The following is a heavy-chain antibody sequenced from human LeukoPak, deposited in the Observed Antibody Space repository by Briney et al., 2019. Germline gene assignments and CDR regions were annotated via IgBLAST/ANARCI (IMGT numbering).Heavy chain of an antibody. V-gene: IGHV6-1*01. J-gene: IGHJ4*02. Sequence: SQTLSLTCAISGDSVSSDSAAWNWIRQSPSRGLEWLARTYFRCKWYYDYALAVKGRITINPDTSKNQFSLQLNSVTSEDTAVYFCARDPVGGSTIFDSWGQGTLVTVSS. D-gene: IGHD1-26*01. CDR3: ARDPVGGSTIFDS. CDR2: TYFRCKWYY. CDR1: GDSVSSDSAA.